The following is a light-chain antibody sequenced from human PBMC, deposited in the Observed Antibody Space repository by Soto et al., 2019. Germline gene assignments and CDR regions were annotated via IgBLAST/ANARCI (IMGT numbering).Light chain of an antibody. V-gene: IGLV2-14*01. Sequence: QSVLTQPASVSGVPGQSSSISCTGTSSDVGGYNYVSWYQQHPGKAPKLMIYDVSNRPSGVSNRFSGSKSGNTASLTISGLQAEDEADYYCSSYTSSSTGVFGTGTKVTVL. J-gene: IGLJ1*01. CDR2: DVS. CDR1: SSDVGGYNY. CDR3: SSYTSSSTGV.